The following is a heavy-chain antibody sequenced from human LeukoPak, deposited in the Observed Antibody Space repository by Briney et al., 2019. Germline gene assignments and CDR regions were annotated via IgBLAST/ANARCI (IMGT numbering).Heavy chain of an antibody. CDR3: ARLQRRYSPFDP. CDR2: IYYSGST. CDR1: GGSISGYY. Sequence: SETLSLTCTVSGGSISGYYWSWVRQPPGKGLEWIAYIYYSGSTNYNPSLKSRVAISVDTSKNQFSLKLGSVTAADTAVYYCARLQRRYSPFDPWGQGILVTVSS. D-gene: IGHD2-15*01. V-gene: IGHV4-59*08. J-gene: IGHJ5*02.